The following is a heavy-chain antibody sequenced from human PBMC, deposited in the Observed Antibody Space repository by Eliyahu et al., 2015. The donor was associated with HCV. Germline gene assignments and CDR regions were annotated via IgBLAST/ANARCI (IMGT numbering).Heavy chain of an antibody. CDR1: GFSLSXARMG. J-gene: IGHJ2*01. D-gene: IGHD5-18*01. Sequence: QVTLKESGPVLVKPTETLTLTCTVXGFSLSXARMGVSWXRQPXGKALEWLAHIFSNDEKSYSTSLKSRLTISKDTSKSQVVLTMTNMDPVDTATYYCARIQYSKTFYWYFDLWGRGTLVTVSS. CDR2: IFSNDEK. CDR3: ARIQYSKTFYWYFDL. V-gene: IGHV2-26*01.